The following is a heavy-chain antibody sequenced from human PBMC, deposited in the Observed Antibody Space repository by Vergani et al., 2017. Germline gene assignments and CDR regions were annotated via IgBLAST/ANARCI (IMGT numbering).Heavy chain of an antibody. CDR2: ISYDGSNK. CDR3: ARAKESSYDFWSGPYYYYYMDV. CDR1: GFTFSNYA. V-gene: IGHV3-30-3*01. Sequence: QVQLVESGGGVVQPGRSLRLSCAAFGFTFSNYAIHWVRQAPGKGLEWVAVISYDGSNKYYADSVKGRFTISRDNSKNTLYLQMNSLRTEDTAVYYCARAKESSYDFWSGPYYYYYMDVWAKXP. J-gene: IGHJ6*03. D-gene: IGHD3-3*01.